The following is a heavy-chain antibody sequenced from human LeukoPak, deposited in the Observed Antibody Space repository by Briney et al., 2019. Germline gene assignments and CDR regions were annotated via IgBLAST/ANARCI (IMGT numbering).Heavy chain of an antibody. J-gene: IGHJ4*02. CDR2: INSDGSST. V-gene: IGHV3-74*01. Sequence: GGSLRLSRAASGFTLSNYWMHWVRQAPGKGLVWVSRINSDGSSTSYADSVKGRFTTSRDNAKNTLYLQMNSLRAEDTAVHFCARDSGHDYWGQGTLVTVSS. CDR3: ARDSGHDY. D-gene: IGHD1-14*01. CDR1: GFTLSNYW.